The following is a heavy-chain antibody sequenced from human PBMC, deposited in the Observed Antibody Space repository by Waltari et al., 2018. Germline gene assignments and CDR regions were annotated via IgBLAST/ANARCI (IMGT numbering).Heavy chain of an antibody. CDR2: IYHSGST. Sequence: QVQLQESGPGLVKPSETLSLTCAVSGYSISSGSYWDWIRQPPGKGLEWIGSIYHSGSTYYNPYLKSRVTISVDTSKNQFSLKLSSVTAADTAVYYCASAMIVVVTSDPDACDIWGQGTMVTVSS. J-gene: IGHJ3*02. CDR3: ASAMIVVVTSDPDACDI. V-gene: IGHV4-38-2*01. D-gene: IGHD3-22*01. CDR1: GYSISSGSY.